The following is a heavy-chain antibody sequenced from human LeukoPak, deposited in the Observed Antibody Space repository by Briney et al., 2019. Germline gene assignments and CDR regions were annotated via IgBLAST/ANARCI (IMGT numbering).Heavy chain of an antibody. CDR2: IIPILGIA. V-gene: IGHV1-69*04. CDR1: GGTFSSYA. Sequence: SVKVSCKASGGTFSSYAISWVRQAPGQGLEWMGRIIPILGIANYAQKFQGRVTITADKSTSTAYMELSSLRPEDTAVYYCARATAVELNAFDIWGQGTMVTVSS. CDR3: ARATAVELNAFDI. D-gene: IGHD6-19*01. J-gene: IGHJ3*02.